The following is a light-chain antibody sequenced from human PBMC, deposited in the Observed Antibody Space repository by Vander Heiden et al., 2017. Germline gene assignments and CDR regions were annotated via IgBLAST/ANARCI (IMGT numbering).Light chain of an antibody. CDR3: QQCYSTPSLT. CDR1: QSISSY. Sequence: DIQMTQSPSSLSASVGDRVTITCRASQSISSYLNWYQQKPGKAPKLLIYAASSLQSGVPSRFSGSGSGTDFTLTISSLQPEDFATYYCQQCYSTPSLTFGGGTKVXIK. J-gene: IGKJ4*01. V-gene: IGKV1-39*01. CDR2: AAS.